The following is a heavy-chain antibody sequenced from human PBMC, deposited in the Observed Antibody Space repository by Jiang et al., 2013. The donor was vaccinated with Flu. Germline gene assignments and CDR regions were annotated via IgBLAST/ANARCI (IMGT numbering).Heavy chain of an antibody. V-gene: IGHV6-1*01. CDR3: VRGLGHSGTYSTLDY. CDR2: TYYRSKWYN. CDR1: GDSVSSNSAA. J-gene: IGHJ4*02. Sequence: SQTLSLTCAISGDSVSSNSAAWNWIRQSPSRGLEWLGRTYYRSKWYNDYAASVKSRITINPDTSKNQFSLHLNSVTPEDTAVYYCVRGLGHSGTYSTLDYWGQGTLVTVSS. D-gene: IGHD1-26*01.